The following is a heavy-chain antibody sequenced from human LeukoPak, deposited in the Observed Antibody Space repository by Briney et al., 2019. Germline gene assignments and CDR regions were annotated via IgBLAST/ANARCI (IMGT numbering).Heavy chain of an antibody. CDR2: IRSKGYGGTT. V-gene: IGHV3-49*04. CDR1: GFTFGDHA. J-gene: IGHJ4*02. Sequence: TGGSLRLSCSASGFTFGDHAMSWVRQAPGKGLEWEGFIRSKGYGGTTEYAASVEGRFSLSRDDSKSFVYLQMSSLKTEDTAVYYCTRVRSGNDFDYWGQGTLVTVSS. CDR3: TRVRSGNDFDY. D-gene: IGHD3-10*01.